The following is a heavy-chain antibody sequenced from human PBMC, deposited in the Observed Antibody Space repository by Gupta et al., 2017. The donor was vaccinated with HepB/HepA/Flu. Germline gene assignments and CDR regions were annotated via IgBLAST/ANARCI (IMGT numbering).Heavy chain of an antibody. CDR3: LGGGY. CDR2: SRNQASSYTT. CDR1: VFTFSDHY. Sequence: EIQLLESGGGLVQPGGFLRLSWAACVFTFSDHYRSWVRQAPGKRLAWVGRSRNQASSYTTAYAASMKDRFTISRDDSKNSLYMQMNSLRTDDTAIYYRLGGGYWGQGTLVTVSS. V-gene: IGHV3-72*01. J-gene: IGHJ4*02. D-gene: IGHD3-16*01.